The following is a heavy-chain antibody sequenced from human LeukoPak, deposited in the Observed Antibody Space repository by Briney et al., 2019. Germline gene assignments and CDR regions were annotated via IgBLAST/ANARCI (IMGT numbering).Heavy chain of an antibody. J-gene: IGHJ4*02. CDR3: ARSSSWITDYDY. Sequence: GRSLRLSCAASGFTFDDYAMHWVRQAPGKGLEWVSGISWNSGSIGYADSVKGRFTISRDNAKNSLYLQMNSLRAEDTAVYYCARSSSWITDYDYWGQGTLVTVSS. CDR1: GFTFDDYA. D-gene: IGHD6-13*01. V-gene: IGHV3-9*01. CDR2: ISWNSGSI.